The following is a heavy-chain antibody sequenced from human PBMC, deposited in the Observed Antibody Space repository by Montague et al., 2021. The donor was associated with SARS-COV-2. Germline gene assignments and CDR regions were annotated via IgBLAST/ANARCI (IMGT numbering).Heavy chain of an antibody. CDR2: INHSGST. D-gene: IGHD3-22*01. V-gene: IGHV4-34*01. CDR3: ASPTNYYDSSGSDAFDI. Sequence: SETLSLTCAVYGGSFSGYYWSWIRQPPGKGLEWIGEINHSGSTKYNPSLKSRVTISVDTSKNQFSLKLSSVTVADMAVYYCASPTNYYDSSGSDAFDIWGQGTMVTVSS. J-gene: IGHJ3*02. CDR1: GGSFSGYY.